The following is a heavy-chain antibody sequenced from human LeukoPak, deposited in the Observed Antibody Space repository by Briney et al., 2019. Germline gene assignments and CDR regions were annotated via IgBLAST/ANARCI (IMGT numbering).Heavy chain of an antibody. CDR1: GFTFDDYA. V-gene: IGHV3-9*03. CDR2: ISWNSGSI. CDR3: ARAYSSSSHPFDY. J-gene: IGHJ4*02. Sequence: GGSLRLSCAASGFTFDDYAMHWVRQAPGKGLEWVSGISWNSGSIGYADSVKGRFTISRDNAKNSLYLQMNSLRAEDMALYYCARAYSSSSHPFDYWGKGTLVTVSS. D-gene: IGHD6-6*01.